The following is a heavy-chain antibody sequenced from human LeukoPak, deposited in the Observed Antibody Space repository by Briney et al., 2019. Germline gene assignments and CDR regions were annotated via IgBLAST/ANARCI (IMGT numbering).Heavy chain of an antibody. Sequence: GGSLRLSCAASGFTFSSYAMSWVRQAPGKGLEWASSITINGGRTYYADSVKGRFTISRDNSKNTLYLQMNSLRAEDTAVYYCARKGIVPAAALDYWGQGTLVTVSS. CDR2: ITINGGRT. CDR3: ARKGIVPAAALDY. J-gene: IGHJ4*02. CDR1: GFTFSSYA. V-gene: IGHV3-23*01. D-gene: IGHD2-2*01.